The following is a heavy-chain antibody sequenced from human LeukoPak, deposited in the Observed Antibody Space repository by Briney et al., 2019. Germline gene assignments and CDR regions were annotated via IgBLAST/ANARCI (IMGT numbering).Heavy chain of an antibody. D-gene: IGHD6-19*01. CDR2: ISPSGTT. Sequence: SETLSLTCSVSGGYTGSHYWSWIRQPAGKGLEWIGRISPSGTTHYNPSLKSGVTISVDTSKNKFSLRLSSVTAADTAVYYCARRGSSGCYYFDYWGQGNLVSVSS. J-gene: IGHJ4*02. V-gene: IGHV4-4*07. CDR3: ARRGSSGCYYFDY. CDR1: GGYTGSHY.